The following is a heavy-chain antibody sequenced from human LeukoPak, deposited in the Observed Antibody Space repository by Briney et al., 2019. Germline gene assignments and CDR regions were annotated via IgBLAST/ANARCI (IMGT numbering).Heavy chain of an antibody. Sequence: GGSLRLSCAASGFTFSSYAMSWVRQAPGKGLEWVSAISGSGGSTYYADSVKGRFTISRDNSKDTLYLQMNSLRAEDTAVYYCAKASIVVVPAAPFDYWGQGTLVTVSS. V-gene: IGHV3-23*01. CDR2: ISGSGGST. J-gene: IGHJ4*02. D-gene: IGHD2-2*01. CDR1: GFTFSSYA. CDR3: AKASIVVVPAAPFDY.